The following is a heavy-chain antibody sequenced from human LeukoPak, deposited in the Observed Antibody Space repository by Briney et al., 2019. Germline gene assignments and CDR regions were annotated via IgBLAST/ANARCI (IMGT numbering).Heavy chain of an antibody. V-gene: IGHV3-7*03. CDR1: GFTFSNYW. D-gene: IGHD2-15*01. J-gene: IGHJ4*02. Sequence: SGESLTLSCIASGFTFSNYWMSWVRQAPGKGLEWVANIKQDGSDKNYIDSVKGRFSISRDNAKSSLNLQMHNLRAEDTAVYHCATTQTFDYWGQGTLVTVSS. CDR3: ATTQTFDY. CDR2: IKQDGSDK.